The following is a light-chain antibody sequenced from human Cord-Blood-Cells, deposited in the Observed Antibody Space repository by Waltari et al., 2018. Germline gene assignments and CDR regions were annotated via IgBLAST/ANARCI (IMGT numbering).Light chain of an antibody. V-gene: IGLV2-14*01. Sequence: QSALTQPPSVSGSPGQSLTISCTGPSSDVGGYNYVSWYQQHPGKAPKLMIYEVSNRPSGVSNRFSGSKSGNTASLTISGLQAEDEADYYCSSYTSSSTYVFGTGTKVTVL. CDR1: SSDVGGYNY. J-gene: IGLJ1*01. CDR2: EVS. CDR3: SSYTSSSTYV.